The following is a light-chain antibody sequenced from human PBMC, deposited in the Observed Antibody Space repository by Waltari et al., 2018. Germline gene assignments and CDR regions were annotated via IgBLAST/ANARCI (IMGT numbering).Light chain of an antibody. CDR2: YVN. CDR3: SSYTTISSWV. V-gene: IGLV2-14*01. J-gene: IGLJ3*02. Sequence: QSALTQPASVSGSLGHSITISCTGTSSAIGAYIYVSWVQQYPGKAPQLLTYYVNKRPPVVSDRFSGSKSDNMASLTISGLQAEDEADYYCSSYTTISSWVFGGGTKVTVL. CDR1: SSAIGAYIY.